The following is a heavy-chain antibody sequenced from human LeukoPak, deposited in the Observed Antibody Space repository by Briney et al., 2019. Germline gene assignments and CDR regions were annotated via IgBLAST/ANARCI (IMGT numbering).Heavy chain of an antibody. Sequence: GGPLRLPCAASGFLLNIYWMRGPPHARGKGVELVANIKQDGSEKYYVDSVKGRFTISRDNAKNSLYLQMNRLRAEDTAVYYCARMPGLGEYYYDSSGYFWGQGTLVTVSS. CDR2: IKQDGSEK. D-gene: IGHD3-22*01. CDR1: GFLLNIYW. CDR3: ARMPGLGEYYYDSSGYF. J-gene: IGHJ4*02. V-gene: IGHV3-7*01.